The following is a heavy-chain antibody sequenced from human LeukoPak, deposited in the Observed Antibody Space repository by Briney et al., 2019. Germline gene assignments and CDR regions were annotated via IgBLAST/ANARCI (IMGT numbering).Heavy chain of an antibody. J-gene: IGHJ5*02. V-gene: IGHV4-39*07. CDR3: AREVAVAGRGGFDP. Sequence: SETLSLTYTVSGGSISSSSYYWGWIRQPPGKGLEWIGNIYYSGSTYYNPSLKSRVTISVDTSKNQFSLNLTSVTAADTAVYYCAREVAVAGRGGFDPWGQGTLVTVSS. D-gene: IGHD6-19*01. CDR1: GGSISSSSYY. CDR2: IYYSGST.